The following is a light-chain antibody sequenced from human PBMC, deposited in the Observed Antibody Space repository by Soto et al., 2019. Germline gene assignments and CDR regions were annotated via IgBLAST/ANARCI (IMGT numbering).Light chain of an antibody. CDR2: RNN. Sequence: QSVLTQPPSASGTPGQRVTISCSGSSSNIGSNYVYWYQQLPGTAPKLLIYRNNQRPSGVPDRFSDSKSGTSASLAISGLRSEDEADYYCAAWDDSLSVVVFGGGTQLTVL. CDR3: AAWDDSLSVVV. V-gene: IGLV1-47*01. CDR1: SSNIGSNY. J-gene: IGLJ2*01.